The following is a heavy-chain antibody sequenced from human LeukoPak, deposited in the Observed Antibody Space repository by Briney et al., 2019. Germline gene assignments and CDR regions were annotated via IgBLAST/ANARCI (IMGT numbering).Heavy chain of an antibody. V-gene: IGHV6-1*01. CDR2: TYYRSKWYN. D-gene: IGHD1-1*01. J-gene: IGHJ4*02. CDR1: GDSFSSNSAA. CDR3: TRDGIRVLDY. Sequence: SQTLSLTCAISGDSFSSNSAAWHWIRQSPSRGLEWLGRTYYRSKWYNDYAVSVKSRIVINPDTSKNQFSLQLSSVTPEDTAVYYCTRDGIRVLDYWGQGILVTVSS.